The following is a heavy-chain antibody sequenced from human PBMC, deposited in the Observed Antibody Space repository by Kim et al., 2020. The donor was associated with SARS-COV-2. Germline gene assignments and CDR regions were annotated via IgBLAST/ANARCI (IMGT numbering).Heavy chain of an antibody. Sequence: STYYADSVKGRFTISRDNSKNTLYLQMNSLRAEDTAVYYCAKRLAPFDYWGQGTLVTVSS. V-gene: IGHV3-23*01. CDR3: AKRLAPFDY. J-gene: IGHJ4*02. D-gene: IGHD4-17*01. CDR2: ST.